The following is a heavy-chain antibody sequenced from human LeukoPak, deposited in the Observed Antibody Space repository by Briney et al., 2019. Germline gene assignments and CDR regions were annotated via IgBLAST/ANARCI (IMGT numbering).Heavy chain of an antibody. CDR3: ARDGSSSWYTS. CDR2: IQPYSGNT. V-gene: IGHV1-18*04. CDR1: GYTFTSYG. Sequence: ASVKVSCKASGYTFTSYGISWVRQAPGQGLEWMGWIQPYSGNTNYAQKLQGRVTMTTDTSTSTAYMDLRSLRSDGTAVYYCARDGSSSWYTSWGQGTLVIVSS. D-gene: IGHD6-13*01. J-gene: IGHJ4*02.